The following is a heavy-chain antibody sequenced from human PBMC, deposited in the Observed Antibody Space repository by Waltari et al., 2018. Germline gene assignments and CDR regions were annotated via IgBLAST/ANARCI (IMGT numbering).Heavy chain of an antibody. J-gene: IGHJ4*02. Sequence: EVQLVASGGGLVQPGGSLRLSCAASGFTFSSYELNWVRTAPGKGLEWVSYISSSGSTIYYADSVKGRFTISRDNAKNSLYLQMNSLRAEDTAVYYCARDVPRVRGSFDYWGQGTLVTVSS. CDR2: ISSSGSTI. CDR3: ARDVPRVRGSFDY. V-gene: IGHV3-48*03. D-gene: IGHD6-13*01. CDR1: GFTFSSYE.